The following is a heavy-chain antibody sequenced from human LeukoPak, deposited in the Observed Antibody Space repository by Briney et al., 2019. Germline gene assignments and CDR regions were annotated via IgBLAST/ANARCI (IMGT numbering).Heavy chain of an antibody. J-gene: IGHJ4*02. D-gene: IGHD1-1*01. Sequence: ASVKVSCKASGYSFTSYSIAWVRQAPGQGLEWMGWISPYNGYTNYAQKVQGRVTMTTDTSTSTVYMGVRSLRSDDTAVYYCARWNEEYYFDYWGQGTLVTVSS. CDR1: GYSFTSYS. CDR3: ARWNEEYYFDY. CDR2: ISPYNGYT. V-gene: IGHV1-18*01.